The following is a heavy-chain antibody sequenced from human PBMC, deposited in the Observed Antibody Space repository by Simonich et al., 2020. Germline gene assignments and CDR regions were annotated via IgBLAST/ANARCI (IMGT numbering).Heavy chain of an antibody. CDR2: IKQDGSEK. D-gene: IGHD3-9*01. CDR3: ARFRGRYFDWLFDY. V-gene: IGHV3-7*01. CDR1: GFTFSSYW. Sequence: EVQLVESGGGLVQPGGSLRLSCAASGFTFSSYWMSWVRQAPGKGLEWVANIKQDGSEKYYVDSVKGRFTISGDNAKNSLYLQMNSLRAEDTAVYYCARFRGRYFDWLFDYWGQGTLVTVSS. J-gene: IGHJ4*02.